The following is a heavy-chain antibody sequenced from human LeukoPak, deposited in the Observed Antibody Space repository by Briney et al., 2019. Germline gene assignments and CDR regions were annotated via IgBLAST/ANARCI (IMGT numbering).Heavy chain of an antibody. V-gene: IGHV3-33*01. D-gene: IGHD2-15*01. CDR2: MWYDGSNK. CDR3: ARGQYSPDY. J-gene: IGHJ4*02. Sequence: GGSLRFSCAASGFTFSSYGMHWVRQAPGKGLEWVAVMWYDGSNKYYTDSVKGRFTISRDNSKNTLYLQMNSLRAEDTAVYYCARGQYSPDYWGQGTLVTVSS. CDR1: GFTFSSYG.